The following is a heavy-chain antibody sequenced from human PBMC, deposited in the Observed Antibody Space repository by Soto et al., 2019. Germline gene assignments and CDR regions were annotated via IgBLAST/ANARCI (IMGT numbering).Heavy chain of an antibody. Sequence: EVQLVESGGGLVQPGVSLRLSCAASGFTFSRYSINWVRQAPGKGLEWVSYISSSSSTIYYADSVKGRFTISRDNAKNSLYLRMNSLRYEDTAVYYCARDHDYGDYGDLTPGEERVGYWGQGTLVTVSS. J-gene: IGHJ4*02. D-gene: IGHD4-17*01. V-gene: IGHV3-48*02. CDR3: ARDHDYGDYGDLTPGEERVGY. CDR1: GFTFSRYS. CDR2: ISSSSSTI.